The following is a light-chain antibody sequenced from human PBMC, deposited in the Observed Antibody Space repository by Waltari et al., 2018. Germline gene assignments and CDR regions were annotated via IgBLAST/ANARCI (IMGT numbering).Light chain of an antibody. CDR2: WAS. Sequence: DIVMTQSPDSLAVSLGERATINCKSSQSVLYSSNNKNYLAWYQQKPGQPPKLLIYWASTREAVVPDRVSGSGSGTDFTLTISSLQAEDVAVYYCQQYYSTPPFTFGPGTKVYIK. CDR1: QSVLYSSNNKNY. V-gene: IGKV4-1*01. CDR3: QQYYSTPPFT. J-gene: IGKJ3*01.